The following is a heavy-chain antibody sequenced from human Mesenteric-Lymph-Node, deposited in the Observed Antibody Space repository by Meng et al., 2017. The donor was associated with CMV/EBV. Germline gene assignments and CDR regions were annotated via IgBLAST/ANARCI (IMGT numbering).Heavy chain of an antibody. CDR1: GFTFSDYY. CDR2: ISSGGI. CDR3: AKDTSAAIPHDAFDI. Sequence: GGSLRLSCVASGFTFSDYYMGWIRQAPGKGLEWTAYISSGGIYYADSVKGRFTISRDNSKNTLYLQMNSLRAEDTAVYYCAKDTSAAIPHDAFDIWGQGTMVTVSS. D-gene: IGHD2-2*02. V-gene: IGHV3-11*01. J-gene: IGHJ3*02.